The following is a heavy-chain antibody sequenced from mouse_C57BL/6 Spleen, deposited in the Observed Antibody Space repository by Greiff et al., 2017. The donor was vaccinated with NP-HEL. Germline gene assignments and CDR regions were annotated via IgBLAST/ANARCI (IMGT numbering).Heavy chain of an antibody. Sequence: QVQLQQPGAELVKPGASVKLSCKASGYTFTSYWMHWVKQRPGQGLEWIGMIHPNSGSTNYNEKFKSKATLTVDKSSSTAYMQLSSLTSEDSAVYYCARKDDGSSYGWYFDVWGTGTTVTVSS. J-gene: IGHJ1*03. CDR3: ARKDDGSSYGWYFDV. CDR2: IHPNSGST. D-gene: IGHD1-1*01. V-gene: IGHV1-64*01. CDR1: GYTFTSYW.